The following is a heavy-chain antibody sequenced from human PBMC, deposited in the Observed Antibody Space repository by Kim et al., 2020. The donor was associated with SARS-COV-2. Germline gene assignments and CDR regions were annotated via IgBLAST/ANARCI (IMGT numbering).Heavy chain of an antibody. V-gene: IGHV1-3*01. CDR1: GYTFTSYA. CDR2: INAGNGNT. D-gene: IGHD3-10*01. J-gene: IGHJ4*02. CDR3: AATPYGSGSYYRPFDY. Sequence: ASVKVSCKASGYTFTSYAMHWVRQAPGQRLEWMGWINAGNGNTKYSQKFQGRVTITRDTSASTAYMELSSLRSEDTAVYYCAATPYGSGSYYRPFDYWGQGTLGTVSS.